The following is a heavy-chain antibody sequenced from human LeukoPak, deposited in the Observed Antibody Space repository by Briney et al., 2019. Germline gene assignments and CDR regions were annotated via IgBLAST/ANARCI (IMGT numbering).Heavy chain of an antibody. V-gene: IGHV3-23*01. CDR2: ISGSGGST. CDR1: GGSFSGYY. CDR3: ANTLGSRAAAGRGNWFDP. Sequence: ETLSLTCAVYGGSFSGYYWSWIRQPPGKGLEWVSAISGSGGSTYYADSMKGRFTISRDNSKNTLYLQMNSLRAEDTAVYYCANTLGSRAAAGRGNWFDPWGQGTLVTVSS. D-gene: IGHD6-13*01. J-gene: IGHJ5*02.